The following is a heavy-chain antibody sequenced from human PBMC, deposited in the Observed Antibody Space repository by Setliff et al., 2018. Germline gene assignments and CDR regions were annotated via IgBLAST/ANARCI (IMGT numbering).Heavy chain of an antibody. J-gene: IGHJ1*01. CDR3: ARAAGSLTSDEYFHH. D-gene: IGHD6-25*01. Sequence: SVKVSCKASGGTFSSYAISWVRQAPGQGLEWMGGIIPILGIAKYAQKFQGRVTITADKSTSTAYMELSSLKSEDTAVYYCARAAGSLTSDEYFHHWGQGTLVTVSS. V-gene: IGHV1-69*10. CDR2: IIPILGIA. CDR1: GGTFSSYA.